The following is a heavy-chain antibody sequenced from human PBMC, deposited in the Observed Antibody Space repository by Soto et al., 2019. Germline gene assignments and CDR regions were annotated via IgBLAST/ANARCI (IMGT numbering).Heavy chain of an antibody. J-gene: IGHJ6*02. D-gene: IGHD2-2*01. V-gene: IGHV3-23*01. CDR3: AKDREGYCISTSCYGHGMDV. Sequence: GSLRLSCAASGFTFSSYAMSWVRQAPGKGLEWVSAISGSGGSTYYADSVKGRFTISRDNSKNTLYLQMNSLRAEDTAVYYCAKDREGYCISTSCYGHGMDVWGQGTTVTVSS. CDR1: GFTFSSYA. CDR2: ISGSGGST.